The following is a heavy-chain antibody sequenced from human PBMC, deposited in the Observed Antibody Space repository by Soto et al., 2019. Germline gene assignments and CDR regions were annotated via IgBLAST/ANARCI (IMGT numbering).Heavy chain of an antibody. V-gene: IGHV3-11*01. Sequence: PGGSLRLACAASGFTFSDYYMSWIRQAPGKGLEWVSYISSSGSTIYYADSVKGRFTISRDNAKNSLYLQMNSLRAEDTAVYYCARIAVAGTYYYYYYMDVWGKGTTVTVSS. CDR1: GFTFSDYY. J-gene: IGHJ6*03. CDR2: ISSSGSTI. CDR3: ARIAVAGTYYYYYYMDV. D-gene: IGHD6-19*01.